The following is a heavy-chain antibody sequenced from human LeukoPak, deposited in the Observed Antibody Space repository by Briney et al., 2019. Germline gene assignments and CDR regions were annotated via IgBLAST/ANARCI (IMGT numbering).Heavy chain of an antibody. CDR1: GYTFTSYY. D-gene: IGHD3-10*01. Sequence: GASVKVSCKASGYTFTSYYMHWVRQAPGQGLEWMGIINPSGGSTSYAQKFQGRVTMTRDTSTSTVYMELSSLRSEDTAVYYCARGPKELLWFGELSNWFDPWGQGTLVTVSS. V-gene: IGHV1-46*01. J-gene: IGHJ5*02. CDR3: ARGPKELLWFGELSNWFDP. CDR2: INPSGGST.